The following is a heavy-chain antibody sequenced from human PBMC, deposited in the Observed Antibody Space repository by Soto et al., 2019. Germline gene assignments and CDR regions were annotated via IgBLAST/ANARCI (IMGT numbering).Heavy chain of an antibody. D-gene: IGHD2-15*01. CDR3: ARVVVAAGGMDV. J-gene: IGHJ6*02. V-gene: IGHV1-8*01. CDR1: GYTFTSYD. Sequence: ASVKVSCKASGYTFTSYDINWVRQATGQGLEWMGWMNPNSGNTGYAQKFQGRVTMTRNTSISTAYMELSSLRSEDTAVYYCARVVVAAGGMDVWGQGTTVTVSS. CDR2: MNPNSGNT.